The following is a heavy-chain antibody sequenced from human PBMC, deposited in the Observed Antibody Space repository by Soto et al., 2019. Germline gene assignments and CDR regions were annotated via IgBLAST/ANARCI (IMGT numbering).Heavy chain of an antibody. V-gene: IGHV4-39*01. J-gene: IGHJ6*01. Sequence: QLQLQESGPGLVKPSETLSLTCTVSGGSISSSTYYWGWIRQPPGRGLEWIGSIYYSRNSGSTYYNPSLKSRVTVSVDTSKNQFSLKLSSVTAADTAVYFCARTRTVAYYYGMDVW. CDR1: GGSISSSTYY. CDR2: IYYSRNSGST. D-gene: IGHD4-4*01. CDR3: ARTRTVAYYYGMDV.